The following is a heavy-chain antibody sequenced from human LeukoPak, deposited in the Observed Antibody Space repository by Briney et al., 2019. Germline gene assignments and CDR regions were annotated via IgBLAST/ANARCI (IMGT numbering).Heavy chain of an antibody. CDR3: ARAVRYFDWLPDTHYFDY. D-gene: IGHD3-9*01. V-gene: IGHV4-59*01. CDR1: GGSISSYY. J-gene: IGHJ4*02. Sequence: KPSETLSLTCTGSGGSISSYYWSWIRQPPGKGLEWIGYIYYSGGANYNPSLKRRVTISVDTSKNQFSLKLSSVTAADTAVYYCARAVRYFDWLPDTHYFDYWGQGTLVTVSS. CDR2: IYYSGGA.